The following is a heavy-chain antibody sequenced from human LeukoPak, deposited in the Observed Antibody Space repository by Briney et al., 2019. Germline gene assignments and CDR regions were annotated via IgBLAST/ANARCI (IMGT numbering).Heavy chain of an antibody. J-gene: IGHJ3*02. Sequence: GAPLKISSKGSGSRFTNYWIGWVRQMPGKGLEWMAIIYPGDSDTRYSPSFQGQVTVSVDKSIYTAYLQWGSLRASDTAMYYCARKSSGYDFDIWGQGTMVSVSS. V-gene: IGHV5-51*01. CDR2: IYPGDSDT. CDR1: GSRFTNYW. CDR3: ARKSSGYDFDI. D-gene: IGHD3-22*01.